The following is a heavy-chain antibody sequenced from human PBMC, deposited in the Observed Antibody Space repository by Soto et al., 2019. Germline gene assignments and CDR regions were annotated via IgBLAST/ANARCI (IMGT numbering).Heavy chain of an antibody. Sequence: ESGGGVVQPGRSLRLSCAASGFTFSSYGMHWVRQAPGKGLEWVAVISYDGSNKYYADSVKGRFTISRDNSKNTLYLQMNSLRAEDTAVYYCAKDLGKYGDYYFDYWGQGTLVTVSS. CDR1: GFTFSSYG. CDR3: AKDLGKYGDYYFDY. D-gene: IGHD4-17*01. V-gene: IGHV3-30*18. J-gene: IGHJ4*02. CDR2: ISYDGSNK.